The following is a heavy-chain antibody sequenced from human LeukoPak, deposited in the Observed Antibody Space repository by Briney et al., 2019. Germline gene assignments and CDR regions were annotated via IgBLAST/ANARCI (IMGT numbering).Heavy chain of an antibody. D-gene: IGHD3-16*01. CDR3: ASRGDTYDAFDI. V-gene: IGHV4-39*07. Sequence: SETLSLTCTVSGGSIGSSSYYWGWIRQPPGKGLEWIGSIYYSGSTYYNPSLKSRVTISVDTSKNQFSLKLSSVTAADTAVYYCASRGDTYDAFDIWGQGTMVTVSS. CDR1: GGSIGSSSYY. CDR2: IYYSGST. J-gene: IGHJ3*02.